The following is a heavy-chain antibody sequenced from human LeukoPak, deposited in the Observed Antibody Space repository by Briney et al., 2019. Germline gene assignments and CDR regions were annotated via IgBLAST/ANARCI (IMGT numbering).Heavy chain of an antibody. CDR1: GYTFTSYD. D-gene: IGHD2-15*01. CDR3: AREGGYCSGGSCLFQH. J-gene: IGHJ1*01. CDR2: MNPNSGNT. V-gene: IGHV1-8*01. Sequence: ASVKVSCKASGYTFTSYDINWVRQATGQGLEWMGWMNPNSGNTGYAQKFQGRVTMTRNTSISTAYMELRSLRSDDTAVYYCAREGGYCSGGSCLFQHWGQGTLVTVSS.